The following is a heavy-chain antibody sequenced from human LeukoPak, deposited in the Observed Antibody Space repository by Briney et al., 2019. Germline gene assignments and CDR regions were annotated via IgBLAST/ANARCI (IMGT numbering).Heavy chain of an antibody. D-gene: IGHD5-18*01. J-gene: IGHJ3*02. CDR1: GFTFSSYE. V-gene: IGHV3-48*03. CDR2: ISSSGSTK. Sequence: PGGSLRLSCAASGFTFSSYEMNWVRQAPGKGLEWVSYISSSGSTKYYADSVKGRFTISRDNSKNTLYLQMNSLRAEDTAVYYCARARSSYGYGHAFDIWGQGTMVTVSS. CDR3: ARARSSYGYGHAFDI.